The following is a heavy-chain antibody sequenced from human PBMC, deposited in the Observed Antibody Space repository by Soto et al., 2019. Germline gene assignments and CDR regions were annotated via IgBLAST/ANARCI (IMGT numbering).Heavy chain of an antibody. Sequence: QVQLVESGGGLVKPGGSLRLSCAASGFTLSDYYMSWIRQAPGKGLEWVSYISSSGSTIYYADSVKGRFTISRDNAKNSLYLQMNSLRAEDMAVYYCARDPEDIVVVPAATRPVDYWGQGTLVTVSS. J-gene: IGHJ4*02. CDR2: ISSSGSTI. D-gene: IGHD2-2*01. CDR1: GFTLSDYY. V-gene: IGHV3-11*01. CDR3: ARDPEDIVVVPAATRPVDY.